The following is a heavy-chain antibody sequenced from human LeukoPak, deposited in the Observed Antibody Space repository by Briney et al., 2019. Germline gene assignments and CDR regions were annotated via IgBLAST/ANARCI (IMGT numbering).Heavy chain of an antibody. CDR3: ARGATEQWLVRYLDY. CDR2: ISSSGSTI. J-gene: IGHJ4*02. Sequence: PGGSLRLSCAASGFTFSSYEMNWVRQAPGKGLEWVSYISSSGSTIYYADSVKGRFTISRDNAKNSLYLQMNSLRAEDTAFYYCARGATEQWLVRYLDYWGQGTLVTVSS. D-gene: IGHD6-19*01. CDR1: GFTFSSYE. V-gene: IGHV3-48*03.